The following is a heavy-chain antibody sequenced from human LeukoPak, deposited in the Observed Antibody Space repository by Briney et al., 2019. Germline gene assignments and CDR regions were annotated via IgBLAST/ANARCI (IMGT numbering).Heavy chain of an antibody. Sequence: SETLSLTCTVSGGSMSGLHWSWIRQPPGKGLEWIGYISYSGNTNYNPSLKSRVTISVETSKNQFSLNLNSVTAADTAIYCCAKGDGYNPSWGQGTLVTVSS. D-gene: IGHD5-24*01. CDR1: GGSMSGLH. J-gene: IGHJ5*02. CDR3: AKGDGYNPS. V-gene: IGHV4-59*11. CDR2: ISYSGNT.